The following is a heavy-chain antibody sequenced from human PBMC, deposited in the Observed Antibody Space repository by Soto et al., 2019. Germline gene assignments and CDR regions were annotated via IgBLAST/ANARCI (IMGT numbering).Heavy chain of an antibody. Sequence: GASVKVSCKASGYIFTNHYIRWVRQAPGQGLEWMGIINPSGGSTNYLQKFQGRITMTRDTSTSTVYMELSSLRSEDTAVYFCARADYYDSSGFYYDCWGQGSLVTVSS. CDR1: GYIFTNHY. CDR2: INPSGGST. J-gene: IGHJ4*02. V-gene: IGHV1-46*01. D-gene: IGHD3-22*01. CDR3: ARADYYDSSGFYYDC.